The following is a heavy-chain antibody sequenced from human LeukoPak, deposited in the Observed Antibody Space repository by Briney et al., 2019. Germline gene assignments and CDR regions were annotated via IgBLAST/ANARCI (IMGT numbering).Heavy chain of an antibody. CDR1: GYTFTSYG. CDR2: ISAYNGNT. D-gene: IGHD3-22*01. J-gene: IGHJ6*02. Sequence: ASVKVSCKASGYTFTSYGISWVRQAPGQGLEWMGWISAYNGNTNYAQKLQGRVTMTTDTSTSTAYMELRSLRSDGTAVYYCARDDSSGSYYGMDVWGQGTTVTVSS. V-gene: IGHV1-18*01. CDR3: ARDDSSGSYYGMDV.